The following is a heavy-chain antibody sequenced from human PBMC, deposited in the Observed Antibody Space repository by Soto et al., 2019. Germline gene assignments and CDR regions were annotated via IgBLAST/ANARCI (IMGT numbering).Heavy chain of an antibody. CDR3: GRQPGHCGSTTCFGYYSVDV. CDR1: GGSISSSSYS. CDR2: IYYSGST. J-gene: IGHJ6*02. Sequence: QLQLQESGPRLVKPSETLSLTCSVSGGSISSSSYSWGWIRQPPGKGLEWIGTIYYSGSTHYNPSIEGRVAITADTTNNQFSLRLASVTAADTAVYYCGRQPGHCGSTTCFGYYSVDVWGLGTTVTVS. V-gene: IGHV4-39*01. D-gene: IGHD2-2*01.